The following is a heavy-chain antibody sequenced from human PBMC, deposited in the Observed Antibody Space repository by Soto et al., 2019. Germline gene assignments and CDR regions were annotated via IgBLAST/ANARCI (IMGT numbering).Heavy chain of an antibody. J-gene: IGHJ4*02. CDR2: ISSSGSTI. Sequence: GGSLRLSCAASGFTFSDYYMSWIRQAPGKGLEWVSYISSSGSTIYYADSVKGRFTISRDNAKNSLYLQMNSLRAEDTAVYYGARAGLNGDYYFDYWGQGTLVTVSS. V-gene: IGHV3-11*01. CDR1: GFTFSDYY. CDR3: ARAGLNGDYYFDY. D-gene: IGHD4-17*01.